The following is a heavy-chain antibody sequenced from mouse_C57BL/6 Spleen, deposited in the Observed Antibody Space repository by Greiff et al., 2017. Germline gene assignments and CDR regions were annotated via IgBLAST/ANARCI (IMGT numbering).Heavy chain of an antibody. D-gene: IGHD4-1*01. Sequence: QVQLQQSGAELVRPGASVTLSCKASGYTFTDYEMHWVKQTPVHGLAWIGAIDPETGGTAYNQKFKGKAILTADKSSSTAYMELRSLTSEDSAVYYCTRGNWDDDDRGQGTTLTVAS. V-gene: IGHV1-15*01. J-gene: IGHJ2*01. CDR1: GYTFTDYE. CDR3: TRGNWDDDD. CDR2: IDPETGGT.